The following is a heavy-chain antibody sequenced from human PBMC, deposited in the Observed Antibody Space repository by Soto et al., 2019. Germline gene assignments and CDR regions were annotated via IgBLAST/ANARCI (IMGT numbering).Heavy chain of an antibody. CDR1: GYTFTRYF. J-gene: IGHJ4*01. Sequence: GASVKVSCKTSGYTFTRYFMHWVRQAPGQGLEWMGVVNPTVGTTTYAQKFQGRVTMTRDTSTSTVYMELSSLRSDDTALYYCARDSYRSSSPQYYFAYCGHGTLVTVSS. V-gene: IGHV1-46*01. D-gene: IGHD6-13*01. CDR2: VNPTVGTT. CDR3: ARDSYRSSSPQYYFAY.